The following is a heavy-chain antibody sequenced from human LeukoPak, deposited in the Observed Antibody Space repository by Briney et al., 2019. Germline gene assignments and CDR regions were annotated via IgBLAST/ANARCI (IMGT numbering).Heavy chain of an antibody. J-gene: IGHJ4*02. D-gene: IGHD6-19*01. CDR1: GYTFTSYY. V-gene: IGHV1-46*01. CDR2: INPSGGST. CDR3: ARDSSGWFDY. Sequence: ASVTVSCKASGYTFTSYYMHWVRQAPGQGLEWMGIINPSGGSTSYAQKFQGRVTMTRDMSTSTVYMELSSLRSEDTAVYYCARDSSGWFDYWGQGTLVTVSS.